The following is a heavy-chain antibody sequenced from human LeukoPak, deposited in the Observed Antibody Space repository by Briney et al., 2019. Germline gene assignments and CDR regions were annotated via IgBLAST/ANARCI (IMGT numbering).Heavy chain of an antibody. D-gene: IGHD3-22*01. CDR3: ARDVGNDSSGYYYVGHWLDP. Sequence: SETLSLTCTVSGGSISSYYWSWLRQPPGKGLEWIGYIYYSGSTNYNPSLKSRVTISVDTSKNQFSLKLSSVTAADTAVYYCARDVGNDSSGYYYVGHWLDPWGQGTLVTVSS. CDR2: IYYSGST. CDR1: GGSISSYY. J-gene: IGHJ5*02. V-gene: IGHV4-59*01.